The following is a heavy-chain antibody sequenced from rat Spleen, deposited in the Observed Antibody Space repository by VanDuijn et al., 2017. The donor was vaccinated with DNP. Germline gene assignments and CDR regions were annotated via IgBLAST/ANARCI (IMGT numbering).Heavy chain of an antibody. CDR1: GYSITSCCR. V-gene: IGHV3-3*01. Sequence: EVQLQESGPGLVEPSQSLSLTCSVTGYSITSCCRWTWIRKFPGHKLEWMGYINSAGSIEYNPSLKGRIPITSDTSKNQFFLQVNSVTTDDTTTYYCTRGDILRSFDYWGQGVMVTVSS. J-gene: IGHJ2*01. D-gene: IGHD1-6*01. CDR2: INSAGSI. CDR3: TRGDILRSFDY.